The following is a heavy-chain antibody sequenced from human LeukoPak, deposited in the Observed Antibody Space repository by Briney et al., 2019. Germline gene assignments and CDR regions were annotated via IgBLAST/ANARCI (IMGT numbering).Heavy chain of an antibody. Sequence: GGSLRLSCATSGFPFETNAMSWVRQAPGKGLEWVAAMSFDGGYKFYADSVKGRITMSGDTSKNTRYLQMNSLRGEDTAVYYCAKDAYERDGYGDHLRDFMDVWGQGTTVTVSS. CDR1: GFPFETNA. V-gene: IGHV3-30*18. J-gene: IGHJ6*02. D-gene: IGHD2-21*02. CDR2: MSFDGGYK. CDR3: AKDAYERDGYGDHLRDFMDV.